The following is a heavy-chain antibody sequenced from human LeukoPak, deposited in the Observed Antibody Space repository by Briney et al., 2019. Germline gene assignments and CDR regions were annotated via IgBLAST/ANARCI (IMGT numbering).Heavy chain of an antibody. CDR3: AKGRLSNGFDI. CDR2: ISISGGST. J-gene: IGHJ3*02. Sequence: GGSLRLSCAASGFTFSSYAMSWVRQAPGKGLEWVSGISISGGSTYYADSVKGRFTISRDNSKNTLYLQMNSLRAEDTAVYYCAKGRLSNGFDISGQGTRVTVSS. CDR1: GFTFSSYA. V-gene: IGHV3-23*01. D-gene: IGHD4/OR15-4a*01.